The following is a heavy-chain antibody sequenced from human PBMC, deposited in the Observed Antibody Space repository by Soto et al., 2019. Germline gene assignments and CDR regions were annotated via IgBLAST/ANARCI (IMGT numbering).Heavy chain of an antibody. J-gene: IGHJ3*02. Sequence: GGSLRLSCAASGFTFDDYAMHWVRQAPGKGLEWVSGISWNSGSIGYADSVKGRFTISRDNAKNSLYLQMNSLRAEDTALYYCAKDIKPDYDDILTGLDAFDIWGQGTMVTVSS. CDR1: GFTFDDYA. CDR2: ISWNSGSI. D-gene: IGHD3-9*01. CDR3: AKDIKPDYDDILTGLDAFDI. V-gene: IGHV3-9*01.